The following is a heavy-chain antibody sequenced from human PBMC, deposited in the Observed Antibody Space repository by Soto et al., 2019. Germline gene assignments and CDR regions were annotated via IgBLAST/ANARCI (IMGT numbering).Heavy chain of an antibody. CDR1: GFTFSSYA. Sequence: GGSLRLSCAASGFTFSSYAMIWVRQAPGKGLEWVSAISGSGGSTYYADSVKGRFTISRDNSKNTLYLQMNSLRAEDTAVYYCAKDGNYYDSSGLDYWGQGTLVTVSS. CDR3: AKDGNYYDSSGLDY. D-gene: IGHD3-22*01. V-gene: IGHV3-23*01. J-gene: IGHJ4*02. CDR2: ISGSGGST.